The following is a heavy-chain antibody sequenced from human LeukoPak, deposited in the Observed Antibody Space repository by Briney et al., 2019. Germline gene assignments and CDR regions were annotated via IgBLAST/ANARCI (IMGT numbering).Heavy chain of an antibody. J-gene: IGHJ4*02. V-gene: IGHV3-49*04. CDR3: TGSFGELSFFAH. D-gene: IGHD3-16*01. Sequence: GGSLRLSCTASGFTFGDYAMSWVRQAPGKGLEWVGFIRSKVYGGTTEYAASVKGRFTISRDDSKSIAYLQVNSLRTEDTAVYYCTGSFGELSFFAHWGQGTLVTVSS. CDR2: IRSKVYGGTT. CDR1: GFTFGDYA.